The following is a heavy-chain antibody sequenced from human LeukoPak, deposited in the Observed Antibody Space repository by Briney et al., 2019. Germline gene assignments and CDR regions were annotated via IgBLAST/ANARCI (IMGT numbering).Heavy chain of an antibody. J-gene: IGHJ4*02. Sequence: GGSLRLSCAASGFTFSSYGMSWVRQAPGKGLEWVSAISGSGGSTYYADSVKGRFTISRDNSKNTLYLQMNSLRAEDTAVYYCAKTEYYYDSSGYYLDWGQGTLVTVSS. CDR2: ISGSGGST. V-gene: IGHV3-23*01. D-gene: IGHD3-22*01. CDR1: GFTFSSYG. CDR3: AKTEYYYDSSGYYLD.